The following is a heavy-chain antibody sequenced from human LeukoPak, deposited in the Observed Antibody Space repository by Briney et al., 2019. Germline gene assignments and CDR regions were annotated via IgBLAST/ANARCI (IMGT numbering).Heavy chain of an antibody. CDR1: RFTFSSYG. CDR3: AKDQRPRYSSGWYQDY. V-gene: IGHV3-30*18. Sequence: GGSLRLSCVASRFTFSSYGMHWVRQAPGKGLEWVAVLSYDGTDKHYADPVKGRFTISRDNSKNTLYLQMNSLRAEDTAVYYCAKDQRPRYSSGWYQDYWGQGTLVTVSS. J-gene: IGHJ4*02. D-gene: IGHD6-19*01. CDR2: LSYDGTDK.